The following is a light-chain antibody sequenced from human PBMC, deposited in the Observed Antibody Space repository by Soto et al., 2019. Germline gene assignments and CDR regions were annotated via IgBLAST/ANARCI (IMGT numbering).Light chain of an antibody. Sequence: QSALTQPASVSGSPGQSITISCTGTSSDVGSYNLVSWYQQHPGKAPKLMIYEVSKRPSGVPNRFSGSKSGNTASLTISGVQAEAEAYYCSCSCAGSKVFGGGTKLTVL. CDR3: CSCAGSKV. V-gene: IGLV2-23*02. J-gene: IGLJ2*01. CDR2: EVS. CDR1: SSDVGSYNL.